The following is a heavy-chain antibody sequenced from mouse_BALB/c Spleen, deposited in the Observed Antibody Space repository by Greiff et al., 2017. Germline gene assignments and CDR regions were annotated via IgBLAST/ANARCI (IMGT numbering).Heavy chain of an antibody. CDR1: GFNIKDTY. Sequence: VQLQQSGAELVKPGASVKLSCTASGFNIKDTYMHWVKQRPEQGLEWIGRIDPANGNTKYDPKFQGKATITADTSSNTAYLQLSSLTSEDTAVYYCASIYYGNYVPFAYWGQGTLVTVSA. CDR2: IDPANGNT. D-gene: IGHD2-1*01. V-gene: IGHV14-3*02. CDR3: ASIYYGNYVPFAY. J-gene: IGHJ3*01.